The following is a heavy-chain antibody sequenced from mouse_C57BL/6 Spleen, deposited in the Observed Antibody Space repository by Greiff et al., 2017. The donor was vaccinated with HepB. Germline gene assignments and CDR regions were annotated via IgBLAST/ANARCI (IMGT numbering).Heavy chain of an antibody. V-gene: IGHV2-6*03. D-gene: IGHD2-4*01. Sequence: QVQLQESGPGLVAPSPSLSITCTVSGFSLTSYGVHWVRQPPGKGLEWLVVIWSDGSTTYNSALKSRLSISKDNSKSQVFLKMNSLQTDDTAMYYCARSPYDYDWYFDVWGTGTTVTVSS. CDR2: IWSDGST. CDR3: ARSPYDYDWYFDV. J-gene: IGHJ1*03. CDR1: GFSLTSYG.